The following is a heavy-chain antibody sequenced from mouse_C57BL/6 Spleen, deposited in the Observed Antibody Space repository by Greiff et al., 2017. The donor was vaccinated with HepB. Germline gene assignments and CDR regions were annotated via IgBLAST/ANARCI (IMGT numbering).Heavy chain of an antibody. V-gene: IGHV1-53*01. Sequence: QVQLQQPGTELVKPGASVKLSCKASGYTFTSYWMHWVKQRPGQGLEWIGNINPSNGGTNYNEKLKSKATLTVDKSSSTAYMQLSSLTSEDSAVYYCARRGYYYGSREYYFDYWGQGTTLTVSS. CDR3: ARRGYYYGSREYYFDY. CDR1: GYTFTSYW. D-gene: IGHD1-1*01. CDR2: INPSNGGT. J-gene: IGHJ2*01.